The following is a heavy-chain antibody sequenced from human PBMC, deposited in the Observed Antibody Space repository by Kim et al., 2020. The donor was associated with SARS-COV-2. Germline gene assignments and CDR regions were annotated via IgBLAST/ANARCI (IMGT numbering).Heavy chain of an antibody. CDR2: ISSNSGHT. Sequence: ASVKVSCKASGYSFSNYGLVWARQAPGQGLEWMGWISSNSGHTKYAQNVQGRVTLTTDTSTNTGYMELSSLRSDDTAVYYCAPYYDSNSYRGLWDWGQGTPVTVSS. V-gene: IGHV1-18*01. CDR1: GYSFSNYG. CDR3: APYYDSNSYRGLWD. J-gene: IGHJ4*01. D-gene: IGHD3-22*01.